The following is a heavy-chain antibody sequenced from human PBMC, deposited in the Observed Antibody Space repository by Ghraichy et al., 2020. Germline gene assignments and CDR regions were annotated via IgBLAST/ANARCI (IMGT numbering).Heavy chain of an antibody. CDR1: GFNFRNYP. J-gene: IGHJ4*02. Sequence: GGSLRLACSASGFNFRNYPMHWVRQAPGKGLEYVSGISSIGGSTYYADSVMGRFTISRDKSKNTLYLQMTSLRTEDTAVYYCVKDRAYSAYDSFDYWGQGTLVTVSS. CDR2: ISSIGGST. D-gene: IGHD5-12*01. V-gene: IGHV3-64D*06. CDR3: VKDRAYSAYDSFDY.